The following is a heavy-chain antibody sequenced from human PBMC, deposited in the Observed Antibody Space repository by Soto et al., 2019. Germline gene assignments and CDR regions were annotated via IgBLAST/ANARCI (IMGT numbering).Heavy chain of an antibody. CDR2: INPSGGRT. J-gene: IGHJ4*02. Sequence: GPSVNLCWEACRYGCGHHYRHWVQQSPRQCGDWVGVINPSGGRTNYAQKFQGRVTMTGDTSTRTVYMELSSLRSEDTAVYYCVRGATLRFLAWRDSSLDYWGQGTVVTVSS. CDR1: RYGCGHHY. V-gene: IGHV1-46*01. D-gene: IGHD3-3*01. CDR3: VRGATLRFLAWRDSSLDY.